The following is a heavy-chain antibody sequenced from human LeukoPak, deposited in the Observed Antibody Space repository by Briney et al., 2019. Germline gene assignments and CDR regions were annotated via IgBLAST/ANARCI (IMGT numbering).Heavy chain of an antibody. D-gene: IGHD4-23*01. CDR3: ARETVVTQESYYIDL. CDR2: VTPNTGGT. V-gene: IGHV1-2*02. Sequence: SVLGSCKASGYTFTGYRLHWVRQAPGQGLEWMGWVTPNTGGTFYAQKFQGRVTMTRDTSISTAYMELSRLRSDDTAVYYCARETVVTQESYYIDLRGQGNEVTVSS. CDR1: GYTFTGYR. J-gene: IGHJ4*02.